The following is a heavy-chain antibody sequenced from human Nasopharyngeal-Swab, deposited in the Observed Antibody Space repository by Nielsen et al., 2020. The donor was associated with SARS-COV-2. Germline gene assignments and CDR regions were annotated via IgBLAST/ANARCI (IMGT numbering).Heavy chain of an antibody. J-gene: IGHJ5*02. Sequence: GGSLRLSCAASGFTFSSYGMHWVRQAPGKGLEWVSYISSSSSTIYYADSVKGRFTISRDNSKNSLYLQMNSLRDEDTAVYYGARDGLTYYDIVAGYSWFDPWGQGTLVTVSS. CDR3: ARDGLTYYDIVAGYSWFDP. CDR1: GFTFSSYG. V-gene: IGHV3-48*02. D-gene: IGHD3-9*01. CDR2: ISSSSSTI.